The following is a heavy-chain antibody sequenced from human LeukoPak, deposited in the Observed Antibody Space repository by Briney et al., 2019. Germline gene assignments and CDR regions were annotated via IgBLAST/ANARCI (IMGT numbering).Heavy chain of an antibody. CDR3: AKDLSGSFYAPADY. D-gene: IGHD1-26*01. CDR1: GFTFSSYS. CDR2: IRGSAGSS. Sequence: PGGSLRLSCAASGFTFSSYSMNWVRQAPGRGLEWVSGIRGSAGSSNYADSVKGRFTISRDNSKSTLYLQMTSLRAEDTAVYYCAKDLSGSFYAPADYWGQGTLVSVSS. J-gene: IGHJ4*02. V-gene: IGHV3-23*01.